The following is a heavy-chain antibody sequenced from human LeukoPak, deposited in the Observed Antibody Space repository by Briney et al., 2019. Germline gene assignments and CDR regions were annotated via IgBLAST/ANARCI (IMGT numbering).Heavy chain of an antibody. V-gene: IGHV1-2*02. D-gene: IGHD1-26*01. CDR2: INPNSGGT. J-gene: IGHJ5*02. Sequence: PSASVKVSCKASGYTFTGYYMHWVRQAPGQGLEWMGWINPNSGGTNYAQKFQGRVTITTDESTSTAYMELSSLRSEDTAVYYCARDPRIGGWSIFDPWGQGTLVTVSS. CDR3: ARDPRIGGWSIFDP. CDR1: GYTFTGYY.